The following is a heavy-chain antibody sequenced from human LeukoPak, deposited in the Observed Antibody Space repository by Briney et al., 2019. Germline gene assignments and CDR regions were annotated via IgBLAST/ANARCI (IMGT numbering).Heavy chain of an antibody. CDR3: ARARRVGATSNFDY. CDR2: IYHSGST. D-gene: IGHD1-26*01. V-gene: IGHV4-4*02. J-gene: IGHJ4*02. CDR1: GGSISSGIW. Sequence: SETLSLTCGVSGGSISSGIWWSWVRQPPGKGLEWIGEIYHSGSTNYNPSLKSRVTISVDTSKNQFSLKLSSVTAADTAVYYCARARRVGATSNFDYWGQGTLVTVSS.